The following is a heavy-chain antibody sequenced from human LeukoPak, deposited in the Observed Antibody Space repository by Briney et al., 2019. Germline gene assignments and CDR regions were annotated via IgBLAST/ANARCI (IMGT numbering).Heavy chain of an antibody. CDR3: ARVLYANYYYYYMDV. CDR2: IIPIFGTA. CDR1: GGTFSSYA. Sequence: ASVKVSCQASGGTFSSYAISWVRQAPGQGLEWTGGIIPIFGTANYAQKFQGRVTITTDESTSTAYMELSSLRSEDTAVYYCARVLYANYYYYYMDVWGKGTTVTVSS. V-gene: IGHV1-69*05. D-gene: IGHD2-8*01. J-gene: IGHJ6*03.